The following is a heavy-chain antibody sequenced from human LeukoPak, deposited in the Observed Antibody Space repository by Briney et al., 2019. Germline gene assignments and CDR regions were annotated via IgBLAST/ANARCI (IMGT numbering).Heavy chain of an antibody. J-gene: IGHJ4*02. CDR1: GFTFDDNT. V-gene: IGHV3-43*01. D-gene: IGHD2-15*01. Sequence: GGSLRLSCAASGFTFDDNTMHWVRQAPGKGLEWVSLITWDGDSTYYADSVKGRFTISRDNSKNSLYLQMNSLRTEDTALYYSAKDFGYCSGGSCPAFDYWGQGTRVTVSS. CDR3: AKDFGYCSGGSCPAFDY. CDR2: ITWDGDST.